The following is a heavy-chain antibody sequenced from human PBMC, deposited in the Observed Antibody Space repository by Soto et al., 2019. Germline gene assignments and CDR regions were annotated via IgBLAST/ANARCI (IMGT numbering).Heavy chain of an antibody. CDR1: GFTFSSYW. V-gene: IGHV3-74*01. CDR3: ARSVYGSGDGNDY. CDR2: INADATDT. Sequence: EVQLVESGGGLVQPGGSLRLSCAASGFTFSSYWMHWVRQGPGMGLVWVSRINADATDTDYADSVKGRFTISRDNAKNTLYLQMTSLRVEDTAVYFCARSVYGSGDGNDYWGQGTLVTVSS. J-gene: IGHJ4*02. D-gene: IGHD3-10*01.